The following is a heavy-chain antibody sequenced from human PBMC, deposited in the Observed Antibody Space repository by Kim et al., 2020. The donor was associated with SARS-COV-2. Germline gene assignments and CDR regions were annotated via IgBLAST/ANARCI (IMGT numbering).Heavy chain of an antibody. CDR3: ARDLGWELPLGY. CDR2: IYSGGST. CDR1: GFTVSSNY. D-gene: IGHD1-26*01. Sequence: GGSLRLSCAASGFTVSSNYMSWVRQAPGKGLEWVSVIYSGGSTYYADSVKGRFTISRDNSKNTLYLQMNSLRAEDTAVYYCARDLGWELPLGYWGQGTLVTVSS. J-gene: IGHJ4*02. V-gene: IGHV3-66*01.